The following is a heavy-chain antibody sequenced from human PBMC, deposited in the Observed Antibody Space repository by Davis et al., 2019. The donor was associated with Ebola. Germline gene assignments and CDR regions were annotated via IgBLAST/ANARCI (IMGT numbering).Heavy chain of an antibody. V-gene: IGHV1-3*01. J-gene: IGHJ4*02. CDR2: INAGNGNT. D-gene: IGHD6-13*01. CDR1: GYTFTSYA. CDR3: ARGAYSSSWYPFDY. Sequence: AASVKVSCKASGYTFTSYAMHWVRQAPGQRLEWMGWINAGNGNTKYSQKFQGRVTITRDTSVSTAYMELSSLRSEDTAVYYCARGAYSSSWYPFDYWGQGTLVTVSS.